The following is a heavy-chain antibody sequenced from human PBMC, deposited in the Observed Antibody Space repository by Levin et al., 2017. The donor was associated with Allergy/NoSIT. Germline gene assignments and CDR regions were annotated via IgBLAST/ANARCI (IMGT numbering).Heavy chain of an antibody. CDR2: INWNGGST. CDR1: GFTFDDHG. J-gene: IGHJ4*02. V-gene: IGHV3-20*04. D-gene: IGHD3-10*01. CDR3: ARVGYGSGSYSFGY. Sequence: GGSLRLSCAASGFTFDDHGMSWVRQAPGKGLEWVSGINWNGGSTGYADPVKGRFTISRDNAKNSLYLQMNSLRAEDTALYYCARVGYGSGSYSFGYWGQGPLVTVSS.